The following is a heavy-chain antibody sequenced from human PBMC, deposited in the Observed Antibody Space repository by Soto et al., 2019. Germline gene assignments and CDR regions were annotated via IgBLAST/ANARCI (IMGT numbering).Heavy chain of an antibody. J-gene: IGHJ6*02. D-gene: IGHD6-19*01. V-gene: IGHV1-69*13. CDR2: IIPIFGTA. CDR3: ARTRIAVAVDYYYGMDV. Sequence: SVKVSCKASGGTFSSYAISWVRQAPGQGLEWMGGIIPIFGTANYAQKFQGRVTITADESTSTAYMELSSLRSEDTAVYYCARTRIAVAVDYYYGMDVWGQGTTVTVS. CDR1: GGTFSSYA.